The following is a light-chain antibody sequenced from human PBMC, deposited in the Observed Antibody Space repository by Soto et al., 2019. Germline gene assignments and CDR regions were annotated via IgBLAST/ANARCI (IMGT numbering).Light chain of an antibody. J-gene: IGKJ1*01. CDR1: QSVSSSY. CDR2: GAS. CDR3: QQYGSSPRT. V-gene: IGKV3-20*01. Sequence: EIVLTQSPGTLSLSPGERATLSCRASQSVSSSYLAWYQQKPGQAPRLLIYGASSRATGIPDRFSGSGSGTDFTXTISRLEPEDFAVYYCQQYGSSPRTFGQGTKXXIK.